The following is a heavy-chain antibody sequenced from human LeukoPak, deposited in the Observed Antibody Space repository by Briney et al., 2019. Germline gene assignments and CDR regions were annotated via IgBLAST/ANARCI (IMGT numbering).Heavy chain of an antibody. D-gene: IGHD3-22*01. V-gene: IGHV5-51*01. CDR3: ARSHPPNYYDSSGYVY. CDR1: GYSFTSSW. Sequence: GESLKISCKGSGYSFTSSWIAWVRQMPGKGLEWMGIIYPGDSDTRYSPSFQGQVTISADKSISTAYLQWSSLKASDTAMYYCARSHPPNYYDSSGYVYWGQGTLVTVSS. CDR2: IYPGDSDT. J-gene: IGHJ4*02.